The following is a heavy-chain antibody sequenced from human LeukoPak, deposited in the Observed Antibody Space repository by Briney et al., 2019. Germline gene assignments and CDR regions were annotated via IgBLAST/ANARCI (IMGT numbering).Heavy chain of an antibody. CDR2: IKQDGSEK. D-gene: IGHD1-20*01. Sequence: GGSLRLSCAASGFTFSGYRMSWVRQAPGKGLEWVANIKQDGSEKYYVDSVKGRFTISRDNAKNSLYLQMNSLRAEDTAVYYCARDSDRYNWYYFDCWGQGTLVTVSS. CDR3: ARDSDRYNWYYFDC. CDR1: GFTFSGYR. V-gene: IGHV3-7*01. J-gene: IGHJ4*02.